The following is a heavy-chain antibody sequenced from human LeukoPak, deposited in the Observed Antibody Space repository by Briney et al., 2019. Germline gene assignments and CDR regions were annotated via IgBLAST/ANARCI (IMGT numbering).Heavy chain of an antibody. D-gene: IGHD6-13*01. Sequence: SETLSLTCTVSGGSISSYYWSWIRQPAGKGLEWIGRIYTSGSTNYNPSLKSRVTMSVDTSKNQFSLKLSSVTAADTAVYYCARHPSSSYKYNWFDPWGQGTLVTVSS. V-gene: IGHV4-4*07. CDR2: IYTSGST. CDR1: GGSISSYY. J-gene: IGHJ5*02. CDR3: ARHPSSSYKYNWFDP.